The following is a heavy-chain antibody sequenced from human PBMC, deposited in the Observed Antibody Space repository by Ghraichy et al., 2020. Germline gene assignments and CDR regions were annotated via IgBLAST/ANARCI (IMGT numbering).Heavy chain of an antibody. J-gene: IGHJ5*02. D-gene: IGHD3-9*01. CDR1: GGSISSFY. CDR2: IFYSGNT. Sequence: SQTLSLTCTVSGGSISSFYWSWIRQPPGKGLEWIGYIFYSGNTKYNPSLKSRVNMSVDTSKNRFSLTLTSVTAADTGIYFCARRNYDTTGYFFDPWGHGILVTVSS. V-gene: IGHV4-59*01. CDR3: ARRNYDTTGYFFDP.